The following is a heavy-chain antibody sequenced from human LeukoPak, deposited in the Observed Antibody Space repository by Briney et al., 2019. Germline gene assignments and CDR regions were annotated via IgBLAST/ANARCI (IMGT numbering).Heavy chain of an antibody. CDR3: AKEPYVWGSYRTPDY. V-gene: IGHV3-30*18. CDR2: ISYDGSNK. D-gene: IGHD3-16*02. CDR1: GFTFSSYG. J-gene: IGHJ4*02. Sequence: PGRSLRLSCAASGFTFSSYGMHWVRQAPGQGLEWVAVISYDGSNKYYADSVKGRFTISRDNSKNTLYLQMNSLRAEDTGVYYCAKEPYVWGSYRTPDYWGQGTLVTVSS.